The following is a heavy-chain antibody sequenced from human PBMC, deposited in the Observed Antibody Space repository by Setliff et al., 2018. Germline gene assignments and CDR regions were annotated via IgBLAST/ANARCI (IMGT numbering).Heavy chain of an antibody. CDR1: GGTFRTDG. CDR2: IIPVFGTA. D-gene: IGHD3-22*01. CDR3: ARDTRDKYDTSGYYLSFDS. V-gene: IGHV1-69*13. Sequence: GASVKVSCKASGGTFRTDGFNWVRQAPGQGLEWMGRIIPVFGTAKYSQEFQGRVTISADESTRTAYLDLRSLRFEDTAVYYCARDTRDKYDTSGYYLSFDSWGQGTLVTVSS. J-gene: IGHJ4*02.